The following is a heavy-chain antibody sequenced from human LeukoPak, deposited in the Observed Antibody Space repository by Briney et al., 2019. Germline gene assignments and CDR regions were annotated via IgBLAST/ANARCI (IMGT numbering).Heavy chain of an antibody. V-gene: IGHV3-21*01. Sequence: KPGGSLRLSCAASGFTFSSYSMNWVRQAPGKGLEWVSSISSSSSYIYYADSVKGRFTISRDNAKNSLYLQMNSLRAEDTAVYYCARVAQSERAYWYFDLWGRGTLVTVSS. CDR3: ARVAQSERAYWYFDL. J-gene: IGHJ2*01. D-gene: IGHD5-12*01. CDR2: ISSSSSYI. CDR1: GFTFSSYS.